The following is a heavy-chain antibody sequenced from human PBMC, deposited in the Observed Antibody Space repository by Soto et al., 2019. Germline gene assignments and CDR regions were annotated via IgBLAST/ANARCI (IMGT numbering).Heavy chain of an antibody. D-gene: IGHD4-4*01. CDR2: ISSSSSTI. V-gene: IGHV3-48*01. CDR1: GFTFKSYS. Sequence: GXSLRLSGAASGFTFKSYSMTWVVQAPGKGLEWVSYISSSSSTIYYADSVKGRFTISRDNAKNTLYLQMKSLRAEDTAVYYCAIVSPRNHIAYWGQGTLVTVSS. J-gene: IGHJ4*02. CDR3: AIVSPRNHIAY.